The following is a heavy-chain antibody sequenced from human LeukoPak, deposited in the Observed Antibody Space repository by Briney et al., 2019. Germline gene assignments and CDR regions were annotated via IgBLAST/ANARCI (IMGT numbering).Heavy chain of an antibody. Sequence: QTGGSLRLSCAASGFTFSDYYMSWIRQAPGKGLEWVSAISGSGGSTYYADSVKGRFTISRDNSKNTLYLQMNSLRAEDTAVYYCAKDRAQYYYGSGSYSILWGQGTLVTVSS. D-gene: IGHD3-10*01. J-gene: IGHJ4*02. CDR1: GFTFSDYY. CDR2: ISGSGGST. CDR3: AKDRAQYYYGSGSYSIL. V-gene: IGHV3-23*01.